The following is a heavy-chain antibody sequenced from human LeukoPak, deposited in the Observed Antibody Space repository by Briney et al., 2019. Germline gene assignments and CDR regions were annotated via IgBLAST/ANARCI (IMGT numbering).Heavy chain of an antibody. Sequence: GGSLRLSCSASGFTFSSYGMHWVRQAPGKGLEYVSAISTDGGSTYYADSVKGRFTISRDNSKNTLYLQVRSLRAEDTAVYYCVPLYHGGVAYWGQGTLVTVSS. CDR2: ISTDGGST. CDR1: GFTFSSYG. J-gene: IGHJ4*02. D-gene: IGHD3-16*02. V-gene: IGHV3-64D*06. CDR3: VPLYHGGVAY.